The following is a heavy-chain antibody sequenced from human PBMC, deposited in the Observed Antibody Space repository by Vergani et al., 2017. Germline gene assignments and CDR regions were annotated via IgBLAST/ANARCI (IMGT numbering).Heavy chain of an antibody. J-gene: IGHJ6*02. CDR1: GYTFTSYA. CDR2: INTNTGNP. D-gene: IGHD4-17*01. CDR3: AIDQDYVDSVTYYSCYGMDV. V-gene: IGHV7-4-1*02. Sequence: QVQLVKSGSELKKPGASVKVSCKASGYTFTSYAMNWVRQAPGQGLEWMGWINTNTGNPTSAQGFTGRFVFSLDTSVSTVYLQISSLKAEDTSVFYCAIDQDYVDSVTYYSCYGMDVCGQGTTVIVSS.